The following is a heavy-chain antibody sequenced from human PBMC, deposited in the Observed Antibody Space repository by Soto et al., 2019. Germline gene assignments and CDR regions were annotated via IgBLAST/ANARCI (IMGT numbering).Heavy chain of an antibody. D-gene: IGHD2-2*01. CDR2: ISYDGSNK. J-gene: IGHJ6*02. V-gene: IGHV3-30*03. Sequence: QVQLVESGGGVVQPGRSLRLSCAASGSTFSSYGMHWVRQAPGKGLEWVAVISYDGSNKYYADSVKGRFTISRDNSKNTPYLQMNSLRAEDTAVYYCVEETAAIHYGMDVWGQGTTVTVSS. CDR1: GSTFSSYG. CDR3: VEETAAIHYGMDV.